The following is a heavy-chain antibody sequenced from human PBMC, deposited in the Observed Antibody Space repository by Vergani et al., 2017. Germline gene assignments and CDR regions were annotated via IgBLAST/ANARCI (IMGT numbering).Heavy chain of an antibody. D-gene: IGHD2-2*01. V-gene: IGHV4-31*03. CDR3: ARRSYMPAPPTYESFDF. Sequence: QVHLQESGPGLVKPSETLSLSCTVSGGSISTGGYYWTCIRQRPGKALEWIGFVYDSGKTYYNPSLGGRVSISADTSKIQFSLKLNFVTAAEAADYYCARRSYMPAPPTYESFDFWGRGTLVTVSS. CDR1: GGSISTGGYY. J-gene: IGHJ4*02. CDR2: VYDSGKT.